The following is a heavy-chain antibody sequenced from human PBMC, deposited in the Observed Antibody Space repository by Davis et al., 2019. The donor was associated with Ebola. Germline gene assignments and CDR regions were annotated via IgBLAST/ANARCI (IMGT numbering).Heavy chain of an antibody. Sequence: SETLSLTCTVSGGSINNFYWTWIRQSPVKGLEWIGCVYYSGSTNYNPSLKSRVTISLDRSRSQFSLKLDSVTSADTAPYYCARSAGYSNSLDYWDQGTLVTVSS. J-gene: IGHJ4*02. CDR3: ARSAGYSNSLDY. CDR1: GGSINNFY. D-gene: IGHD6-6*01. V-gene: IGHV4-59*01. CDR2: VYYSGST.